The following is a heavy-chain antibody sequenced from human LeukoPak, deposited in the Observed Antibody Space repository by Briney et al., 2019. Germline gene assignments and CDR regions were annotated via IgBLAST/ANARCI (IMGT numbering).Heavy chain of an antibody. J-gene: IGHJ4*02. V-gene: IGHV1-69-2*01. CDR3: ATGGVAGTGSIDY. CDR1: GYTFTDYY. D-gene: IGHD6-19*01. Sequence: GASVKISCKVSGYTFTDYYMHWVQQAPGKGLEWMGLVDPEDGEAIYAEKFQGRVTITADTSTDTAYMELSSLRSEDTAVYYCATGGVAGTGSIDYWGQGTLVTVSS. CDR2: VDPEDGEA.